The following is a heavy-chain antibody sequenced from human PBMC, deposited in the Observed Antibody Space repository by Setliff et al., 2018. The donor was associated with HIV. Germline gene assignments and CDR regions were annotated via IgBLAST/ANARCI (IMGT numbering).Heavy chain of an antibody. D-gene: IGHD6-19*01. V-gene: IGHV4-39*01. CDR3: ARRGGIAVAGRGVTRGFDI. CDR2: IYYSGTT. CDR1: GGSISNSDYY. J-gene: IGHJ3*02. Sequence: SETLSLICTVPGGSISNSDYYWGWIRRPPGKGLEWIGSIYYSGTTYYNASLKSRVTMSVDTSKNQFFLKLNSVTAADTAVYYCARRGGIAVAGRGVTRGFDIWGQGTSVTVSS.